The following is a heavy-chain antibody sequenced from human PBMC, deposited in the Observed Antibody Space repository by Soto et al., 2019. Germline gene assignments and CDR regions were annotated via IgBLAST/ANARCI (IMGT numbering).Heavy chain of an antibody. J-gene: IGHJ3*02. CDR2: IYYSGST. CDR1: GGSISSYY. D-gene: IGHD3-3*01. Sequence: NPSETLSLTCTVSGGSISSYYWSWIRQPPGKGLEWIGYIYYSGSTNYNPSLKSRVTISVDTSKNQFSLKLGSVTAADTAVYYCARDTXTTIFGVVIPLSGAFDIWGQGTMVTVSS. V-gene: IGHV4-59*01. CDR3: ARDTXTTIFGVVIPLSGAFDI.